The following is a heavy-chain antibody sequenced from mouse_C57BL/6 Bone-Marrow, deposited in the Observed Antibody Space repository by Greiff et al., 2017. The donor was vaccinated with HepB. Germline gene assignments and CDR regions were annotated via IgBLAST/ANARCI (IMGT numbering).Heavy chain of an antibody. Sequence: EVMLVESGEGLVKPGGSLKLSCAASGFTFSSYAMSWVRQTPEKRLEWVAYISSGGDYIYYADTVKGRFTISRDNARNTLYLQMSSLKSEDTAMYYCTRGNYYGDAMDYWGQGTSVTVSS. D-gene: IGHD1-1*01. CDR3: TRGNYYGDAMDY. CDR2: ISSGGDYI. V-gene: IGHV5-9-1*02. J-gene: IGHJ4*01. CDR1: GFTFSSYA.